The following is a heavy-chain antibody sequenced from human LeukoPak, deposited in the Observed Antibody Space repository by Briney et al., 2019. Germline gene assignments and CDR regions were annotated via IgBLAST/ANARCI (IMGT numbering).Heavy chain of an antibody. Sequence: SETLSLTCTVSGGSISSTSYYWGWIRQPPGKGLQWIGSIYYTGATYYNPCLKSRLTMSVDTSNNQISLRLSSVTAADTAVYYCARTSVAGVNLDYWGQGTLVTVSS. CDR1: GGSISSTSYY. J-gene: IGHJ4*02. D-gene: IGHD6-19*01. CDR2: IYYTGAT. CDR3: ARTSVAGVNLDY. V-gene: IGHV4-39*01.